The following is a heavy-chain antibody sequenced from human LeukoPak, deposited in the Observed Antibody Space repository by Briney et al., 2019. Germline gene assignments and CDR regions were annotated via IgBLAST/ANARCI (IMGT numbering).Heavy chain of an antibody. V-gene: IGHV4-34*01. Sequence: SETLSLTCAVYGGSFSGYYWSWIRQPPGKGLEWIGEINHSGSTNYNPSLKSRVTISVDTSKNQFSLKLSSVTAADTAVYYCARLGIQLWPNHDYWGQGTLVTVSS. CDR1: GGSFSGYY. CDR3: ARLGIQLWPNHDY. D-gene: IGHD5-18*01. CDR2: INHSGST. J-gene: IGHJ4*02.